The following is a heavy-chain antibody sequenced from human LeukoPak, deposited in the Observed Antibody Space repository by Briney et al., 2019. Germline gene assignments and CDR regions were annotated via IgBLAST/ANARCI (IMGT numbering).Heavy chain of an antibody. Sequence: ASVKVPCKASGYTFTSYYMHWVRQAPGQGLEWMGIINPSGGSTSYAQKFQGRVTMTRDTSTSTVYMELSSLRSEDTAVYYCLVLGYCSGGSCPPNAFDIWGQGTMVTVSS. CDR2: INPSGGST. J-gene: IGHJ3*02. CDR3: LVLGYCSGGSCPPNAFDI. D-gene: IGHD2-15*01. CDR1: GYTFTSYY. V-gene: IGHV1-46*01.